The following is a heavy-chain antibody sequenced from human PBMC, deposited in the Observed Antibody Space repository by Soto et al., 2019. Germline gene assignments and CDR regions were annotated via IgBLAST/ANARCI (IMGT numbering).Heavy chain of an antibody. CDR2: IYYSGST. CDR3: VRQHWQQLGQPWFDP. CDR1: GGSISSYY. V-gene: IGHV4-59*08. D-gene: IGHD6-13*01. J-gene: IGHJ5*02. Sequence: SETLSLTCTVSGGSISSYYWSWIRQPPGKGLEWIGYIYYSGSTNYNPSLKSRVTISVDTSKNQFSLKLSSVTAADTAVYYCVRQHWQQLGQPWFDPWGQGTLVTVSS.